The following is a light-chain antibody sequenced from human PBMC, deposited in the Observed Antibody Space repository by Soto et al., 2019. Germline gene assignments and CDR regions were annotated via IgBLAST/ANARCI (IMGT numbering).Light chain of an antibody. CDR1: SSDVGRYNA. CDR2: EVS. Sequence: QSALTQPASVSGSPGQSITISCTGTSSDVGRYNAVSWYQQHPGKAPKVMIYEVSKRPSGVSNRFSGSKSGNTASLTISGLQAEDEADYYCCSYAGSSTVVFGGGTKVTVL. CDR3: CSYAGSSTVV. V-gene: IGLV2-23*02. J-gene: IGLJ2*01.